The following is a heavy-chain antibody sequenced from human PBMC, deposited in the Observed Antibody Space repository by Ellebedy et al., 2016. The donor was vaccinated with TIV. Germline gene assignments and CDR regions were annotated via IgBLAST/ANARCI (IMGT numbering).Heavy chain of an antibody. CDR3: ARGAEYTSSWTYYFDF. J-gene: IGHJ4*02. CDR2: INPSGGRT. V-gene: IGHV3-23*01. CDR1: GFTFSRYS. D-gene: IGHD6-13*01. Sequence: GESLKISCAASGFTFSRYSISWVRQAPGKGLEWVSAINPSGGRTYYTDSVKGRFTISRDNSRNTLYLQMNSLRAEDAAIYYCARGAEYTSSWTYYFDFWGQGTLVTVSS.